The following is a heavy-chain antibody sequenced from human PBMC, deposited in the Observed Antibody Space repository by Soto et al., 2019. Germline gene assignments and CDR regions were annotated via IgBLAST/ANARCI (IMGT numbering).Heavy chain of an antibody. CDR1: GYTFTSYG. CDR2: ISAYNGNT. J-gene: IGHJ6*02. Sequence: ASVKVSCKASGYTFTSYGISWVRQAPGQGLEWMGWISAYNGNTNYAQKLQGRVTMTTDTSTSTAYMELRSLRSDDTAVYYCARSEIPYYYDSSGYPPPYYYGMDVWGQGTTVTVSS. V-gene: IGHV1-18*01. D-gene: IGHD3-22*01. CDR3: ARSEIPYYYDSSGYPPPYYYGMDV.